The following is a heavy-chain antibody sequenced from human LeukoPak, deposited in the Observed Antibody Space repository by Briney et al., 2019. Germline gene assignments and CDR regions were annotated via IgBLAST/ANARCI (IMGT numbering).Heavy chain of an antibody. D-gene: IGHD1-26*01. CDR2: IYSGGST. J-gene: IGHJ3*02. CDR1: GFSFSSYW. V-gene: IGHV3-66*02. Sequence: PGGSLRLSCAASGFSFSSYWMSWVRQAPGKGLEWVSVIYSGGSTYYADSVKGRFTISRDNSKNTLYLQMNSLRAEDTAVYYCARGGQWELPEAFDIWGQGTMVTVSS. CDR3: ARGGQWELPEAFDI.